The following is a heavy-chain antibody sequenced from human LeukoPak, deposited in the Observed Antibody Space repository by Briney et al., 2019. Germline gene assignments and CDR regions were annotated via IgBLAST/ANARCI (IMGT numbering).Heavy chain of an antibody. D-gene: IGHD3-22*01. V-gene: IGHV3-11*04. CDR1: GFTFSDYY. CDR3: ARVDSSGYYHDAFDI. CDR2: ISSSGSTI. Sequence: GSLRLSCAASGFTFSDYYMSWIRQAPGKGLEWVSYISSSGSTIYYADSVKGRFTISRDNAKNSLYLQMNSLRAEDTAVYYCARVDSSGYYHDAFDIWGQGTMVTVSS. J-gene: IGHJ3*02.